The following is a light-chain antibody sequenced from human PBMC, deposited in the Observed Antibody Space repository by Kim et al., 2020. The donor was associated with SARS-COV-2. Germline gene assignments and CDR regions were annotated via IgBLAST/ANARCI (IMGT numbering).Light chain of an antibody. Sequence: SITVSCTGTRSDVGSYDLVYWYQQHPGKARKLMIYEVSKRPSGVSNRFSGSKSGHRASLTISGLQAEDEADYYCCSYAGSSTFVVFGGGTQLTVL. CDR3: CSYAGSSTFVV. CDR2: EVS. CDR1: RSDVGSYDL. V-gene: IGLV2-23*02. J-gene: IGLJ2*01.